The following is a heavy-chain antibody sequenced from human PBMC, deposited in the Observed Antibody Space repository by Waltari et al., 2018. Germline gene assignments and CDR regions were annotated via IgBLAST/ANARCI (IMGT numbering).Heavy chain of an antibody. Sequence: EVQLVESGGGLVQPGRSLRLSCVASGFTFDDYAMHWVRQAPGKGLEWVSGISSNSGSIHYADSVKGRFTISRDNAKKSLYLQMNSLRAEDTALYYCAKDNSGFHCSSTRCYGGGGYFDLWGRGTLVTVSS. D-gene: IGHD2-2*01. CDR1: GFTFDDYA. CDR2: ISSNSGSI. J-gene: IGHJ2*01. CDR3: AKDNSGFHCSSTRCYGGGGYFDL. V-gene: IGHV3-9*01.